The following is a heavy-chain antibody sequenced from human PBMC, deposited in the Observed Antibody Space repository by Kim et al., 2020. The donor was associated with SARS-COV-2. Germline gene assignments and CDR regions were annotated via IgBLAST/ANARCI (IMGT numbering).Heavy chain of an antibody. D-gene: IGHD1-26*01. CDR1: GGSISSSNW. V-gene: IGHV4-4*02. Sequence: SETLSLTCAVSGGSISSSNWWSWVRQPPGKGLEWIGEIYHSGSTNYNPSLKSRVTISVDKSKNQFSLKLSSVTAADTAVYYCARESAAVGATASDFDYWGQGTLVTVSS. CDR3: ARESAAVGATASDFDY. CDR2: IYHSGST. J-gene: IGHJ4*02.